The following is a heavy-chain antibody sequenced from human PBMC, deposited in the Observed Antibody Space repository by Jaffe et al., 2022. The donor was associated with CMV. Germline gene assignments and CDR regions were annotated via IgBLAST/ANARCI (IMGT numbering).Heavy chain of an antibody. CDR1: GYTFTSYY. D-gene: IGHD5-18*01. V-gene: IGHV1-46*01. Sequence: QVQLVQSGAEVKKPGASVKVSCKASGYTFTSYYMHWVRQAPGQGLEWMGIINPSGGSTSYAQKFQGRVTMTRDTSTSTVYMELSSLRSEDTAVYYCAREMDTAMVYSMGEDFNWFDPWGQGTLVTVSS. J-gene: IGHJ5*02. CDR2: INPSGGST. CDR3: AREMDTAMVYSMGEDFNWFDP.